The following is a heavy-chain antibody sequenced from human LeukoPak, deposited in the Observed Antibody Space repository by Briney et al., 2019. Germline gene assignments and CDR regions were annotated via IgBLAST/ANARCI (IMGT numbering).Heavy chain of an antibody. CDR1: GGSLSSYY. CDR2: IYTSVST. Sequence: PSETLSLTCTVSGGSLSSYYWSWIRQPAGKGLEWIGRIYTSVSTNYNHSLKSRVTMSVDTSKNQFSLKLRSVTAADTAVYYCAREGSHPIVGATISYYYYMDVWGKGTTVTVSS. D-gene: IGHD1-26*01. CDR3: AREGSHPIVGATISYYYYMDV. V-gene: IGHV4-4*07. J-gene: IGHJ6*03.